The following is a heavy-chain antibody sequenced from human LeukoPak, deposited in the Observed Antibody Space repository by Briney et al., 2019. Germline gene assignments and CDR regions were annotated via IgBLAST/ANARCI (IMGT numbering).Heavy chain of an antibody. Sequence: ASVKVSCKASGYTFTNYGISWVRQAPGQGLEWMGWISGYNGNTNYAQKLQGRVTMTRDTSTSTAYMELRSLRSDDTAAYYCAKCLKRFGELYDAFDIWGQGTMVTVSS. CDR1: GYTFTNYG. D-gene: IGHD3-10*01. CDR2: ISGYNGNT. V-gene: IGHV1-18*01. J-gene: IGHJ3*02. CDR3: AKCLKRFGELYDAFDI.